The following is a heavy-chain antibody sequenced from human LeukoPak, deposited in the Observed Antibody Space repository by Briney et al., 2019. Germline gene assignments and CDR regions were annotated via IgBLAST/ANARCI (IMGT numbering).Heavy chain of an antibody. CDR3: ARGVGGWFDP. Sequence: ASVKVSCKASGYTFTSYYMHWVRQATGQGLEWMGWTNPNSGYTGYAEKFRDRVTITTNTSISTAYMELSSLRSEDTAVYYCARGVGGWFDPWGQGTLVTVSS. CDR1: GYTFTSYY. V-gene: IGHV1-8*03. D-gene: IGHD3-16*01. CDR2: TNPNSGYT. J-gene: IGHJ5*02.